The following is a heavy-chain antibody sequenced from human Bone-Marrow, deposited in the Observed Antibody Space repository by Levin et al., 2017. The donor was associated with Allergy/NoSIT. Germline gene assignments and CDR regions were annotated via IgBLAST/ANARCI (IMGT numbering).Heavy chain of an antibody. CDR1: GFTFSSYG. CDR2: IWYDGSNK. D-gene: IGHD3-16*01. V-gene: IGHV3-33*01. CDR3: ARGPESLGAACHYGMDV. Sequence: PGGSLRLSCAASGFTFSSYGMHWVRQAPGKGLEWVAVIWYDGSNKYYADSVKGRFTISRDNSKNTLYLQMNSLRAEDTAVYYCARGPESLGAACHYGMDVWGQGTTVTVSS. J-gene: IGHJ6*02.